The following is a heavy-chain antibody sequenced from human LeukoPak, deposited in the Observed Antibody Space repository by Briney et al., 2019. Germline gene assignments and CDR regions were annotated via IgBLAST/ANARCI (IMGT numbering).Heavy chain of an antibody. J-gene: IGHJ4*02. CDR3: AKAGSRQLEDY. D-gene: IGHD1-1*01. CDR1: GFTFSNYA. CDR2: VSASGAST. Sequence: PGGSLRLSCAASGFTFSNYAISWVRQPPGKGLEWVSAVSASGASTYYADSVEGRFSTSRENSKRTLYLQMNSLRAEDTAIYYCAKAGSRQLEDYWGQGTLVTISS. V-gene: IGHV3-23*01.